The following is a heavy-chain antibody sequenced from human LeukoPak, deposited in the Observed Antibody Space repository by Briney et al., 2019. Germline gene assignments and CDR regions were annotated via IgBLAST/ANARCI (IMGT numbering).Heavy chain of an antibody. CDR3: AKRLGDPRAFDY. Sequence: GGSLRLSCAASGFTFSNYAMSWVRQAPGKGLEWVSGISGTSGTINYAAPVKGRFTISRDNSKNTLYLQMNSLRVDDMAVYYCAKRLGDPRAFDYWGQGTLVTVS. J-gene: IGHJ4*02. CDR1: GFTFSNYA. CDR2: ISGTSGTI. V-gene: IGHV3-23*01. D-gene: IGHD2-21*02.